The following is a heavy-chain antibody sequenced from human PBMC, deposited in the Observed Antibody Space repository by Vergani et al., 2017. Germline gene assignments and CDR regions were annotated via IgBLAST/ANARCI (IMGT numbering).Heavy chain of an antibody. D-gene: IGHD3-22*01. J-gene: IGHJ3*02. CDR3: ARGPERITMIVVVPRRKVDAFDI. Sequence: QVQLVESGGGVVQPGRSLRLSCAASGFTFSSYAMHWVRQAPGKGLEWVAVISYDGSNKYYADSVKGRFTISRDNSKNTLYLQMNSLRAEDTAVYYCARGPERITMIVVVPRRKVDAFDIWGQGTMVTVSS. CDR2: ISYDGSNK. CDR1: GFTFSSYA. V-gene: IGHV3-30-3*01.